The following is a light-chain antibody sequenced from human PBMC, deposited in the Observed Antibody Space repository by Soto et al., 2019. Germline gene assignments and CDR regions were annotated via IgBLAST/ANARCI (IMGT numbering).Light chain of an antibody. Sequence: SVLPQPASVSGSPGQSITISCTGTSSDVGSYNLVSWYQQHPGKAPKLMISEVTKRPSGVSNRFSGSKSGNTASLTISGLQAEDEADYFCCSYAGTSTPYVFGTGTRSPS. CDR1: SSDVGSYNL. CDR2: EVT. CDR3: CSYAGTSTPYV. V-gene: IGLV2-23*02. J-gene: IGLJ1*01.